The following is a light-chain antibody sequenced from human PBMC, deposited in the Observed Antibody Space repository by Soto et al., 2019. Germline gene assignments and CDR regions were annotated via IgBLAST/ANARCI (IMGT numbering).Light chain of an antibody. Sequence: QSVLTHPPSVSAAPGQKVTISCSGSSSNIGNNFVSWFQQLPGAAPKVLIYDNDKRPSGIPDRFSGSKSGTSATLDITGLQTGDEADYYCGTWDSSLSVYVFAIGTKVTVL. CDR1: SSNIGNNF. J-gene: IGLJ1*01. CDR2: DND. V-gene: IGLV1-51*01. CDR3: GTWDSSLSVYV.